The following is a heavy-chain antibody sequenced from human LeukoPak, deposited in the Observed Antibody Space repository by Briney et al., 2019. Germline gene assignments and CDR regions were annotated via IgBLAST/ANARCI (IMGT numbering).Heavy chain of an antibody. CDR3: ARDLGGRFDP. CDR2: TYYRSKWYN. J-gene: IGHJ5*02. V-gene: IGHV6-1*01. Sequence: SQILSLTCAISGDSVSSNSAAWSWIRQSPSRGLEWQGRTYYRSKWYNDYAESVKSRIIINPDTSKNQFSLQLNSVTPEDTAVYYCARDLGGRFDPWGQGTLVTVSS. CDR1: GDSVSSNSAA.